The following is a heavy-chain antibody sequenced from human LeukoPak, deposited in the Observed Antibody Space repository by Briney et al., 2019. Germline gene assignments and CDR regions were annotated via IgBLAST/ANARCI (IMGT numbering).Heavy chain of an antibody. D-gene: IGHD5-12*01. CDR3: ARDFNSGYGPFDY. Sequence: GASVKVSCKASGYTFTGYYMHWVRQAPGQGLEWMGWINPNSGGTNYAQKFQGRVTMTRDTSISTAYMELSRLRSDDTAVYYCARDFNSGYGPFDYWGQGTMVTVS. CDR1: GYTFTGYY. CDR2: INPNSGGT. J-gene: IGHJ4*02. V-gene: IGHV1-2*02.